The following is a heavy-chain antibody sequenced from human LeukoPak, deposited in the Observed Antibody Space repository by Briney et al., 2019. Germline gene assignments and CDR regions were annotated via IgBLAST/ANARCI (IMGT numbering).Heavy chain of an antibody. D-gene: IGHD5-18*01. V-gene: IGHV4-59*01. Sequence: SETLSLTCTVSGGSISSYYWSWIRQPPGKGLEWIGYIYYSGSTNYNPSLKSRVTISVDTSKNQFSLKLSSVTAADTAMHYCARGYTRDAFDIWGQGTMVTVSS. CDR1: GGSISSYY. J-gene: IGHJ3*02. CDR2: IYYSGST. CDR3: ARGYTRDAFDI.